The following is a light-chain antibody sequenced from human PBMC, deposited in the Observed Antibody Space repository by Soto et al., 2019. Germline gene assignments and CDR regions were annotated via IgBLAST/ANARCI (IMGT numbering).Light chain of an antibody. Sequence: EIVLTESPATLSLSPGERATLSCGASQSVSIHLAWYQQKPGQAPRLLIYGASTRATGIPARFSGSGSGTEFTLTISSLEPEDFAVYYCQQRSKWPLTFGGGTKVDIK. V-gene: IGKV3-11*01. CDR3: QQRSKWPLT. CDR1: QSVSIH. J-gene: IGKJ4*01. CDR2: GAS.